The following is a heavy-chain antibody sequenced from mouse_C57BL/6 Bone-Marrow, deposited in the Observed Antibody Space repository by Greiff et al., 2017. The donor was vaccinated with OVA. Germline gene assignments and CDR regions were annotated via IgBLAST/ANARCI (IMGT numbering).Heavy chain of an antibody. Sequence: VKLMESGAELVKPGASVKLSCKASGYTFTEYTIHWVKQRSGQGLEWIGWFYPGSGSIKYNEKFKDKATLTADKSSSTVYMELSRLTSEDSAVYFCARHEEVIYYYGSRGYFDVWGTGTTVTVSS. CDR1: GYTFTEYT. J-gene: IGHJ1*03. V-gene: IGHV1-62-2*01. CDR2: FYPGSGSI. D-gene: IGHD1-1*01. CDR3: ARHEEVIYYYGSRGYFDV.